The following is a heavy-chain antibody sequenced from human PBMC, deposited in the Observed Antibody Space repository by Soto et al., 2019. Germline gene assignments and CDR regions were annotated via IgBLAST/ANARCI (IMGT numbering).Heavy chain of an antibody. Sequence: ASETLSLTCAVYGGSFSGYYWSWIRQPPGKGLEWIGEINHSGSTTYSPSLKSRVRISMDTPENRISLKLDSVTAADAGVYYCTRDGMTTGDTWGPGTLVTVSS. CDR2: INHSGST. D-gene: IGHD2-21*02. J-gene: IGHJ4*02. V-gene: IGHV4-34*01. CDR1: GGSFSGYY. CDR3: TRDGMTTGDT.